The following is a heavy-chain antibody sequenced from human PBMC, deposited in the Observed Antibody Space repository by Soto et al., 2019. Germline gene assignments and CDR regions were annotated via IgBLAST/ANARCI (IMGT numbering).Heavy chain of an antibody. CDR2: IYYSGST. Sequence: LSLTCTVSGGSISSYYWSWIRQPPGKGLEWIGYIYYSGSTNYNPSLKSRVTISVDTSKNQFSLKLSSVTAADTAVYYCARDSSEYYDFWSAPGPYYYYYGMDVWGQGTTVTVSS. D-gene: IGHD3-3*01. J-gene: IGHJ6*02. CDR1: GGSISSYY. V-gene: IGHV4-59*01. CDR3: ARDSSEYYDFWSAPGPYYYYYGMDV.